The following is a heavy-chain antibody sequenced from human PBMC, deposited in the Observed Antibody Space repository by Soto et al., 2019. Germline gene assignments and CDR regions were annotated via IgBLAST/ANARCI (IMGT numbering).Heavy chain of an antibody. CDR1: GFTFSSYA. V-gene: IGHV3-23*01. Sequence: EVQLLESGGGLVQPGGSLRLSCAASGFTFSSYAMSWVRQAPGKGLEWVSAISGSGGSTYYADSVKGRFTISRDNSKNTRYLQMNSLRAEDTAVYYCAKDHGYSYGRSKRPYFDYWGQGTLVTVSS. CDR2: ISGSGGST. CDR3: AKDHGYSYGRSKRPYFDY. J-gene: IGHJ4*02. D-gene: IGHD5-18*01.